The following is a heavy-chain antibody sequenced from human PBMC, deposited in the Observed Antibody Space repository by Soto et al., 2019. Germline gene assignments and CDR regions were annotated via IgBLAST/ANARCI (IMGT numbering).Heavy chain of an antibody. J-gene: IGHJ6*02. D-gene: IGHD3-9*01. CDR2: INPNSGGT. V-gene: IGHV1-2*04. CDR1: GYTFTGYY. CDR3: ARDRKVDILTGYYKRPDYYGMDV. Sequence: ASVKVSCKASGYTFTGYYMHWVRQAPGQGLEWMGWINPNSGGTNYAQKFQGWVTMTRDTSISTAYMELSSLRSEDTAVYYCARDRKVDILTGYYKRPDYYGMDVWGQGTTVTVSS.